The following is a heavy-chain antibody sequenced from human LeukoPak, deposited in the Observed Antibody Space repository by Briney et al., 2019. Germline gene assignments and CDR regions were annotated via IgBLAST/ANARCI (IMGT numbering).Heavy chain of an antibody. Sequence: GGSLRLSCAASGFTFSSYAMQWVRQAPGKGLEWVAIISYDGGVRYYGDSVRGRFTISRDNSKNTVYLQMNSLRADDTAVYYCARDRDLGVVTPWCDYWGQGVLVTVSS. CDR1: GFTFSSYA. V-gene: IGHV3-30*04. CDR2: ISYDGGVR. CDR3: ARDRDLGVVTPWCDY. J-gene: IGHJ4*02. D-gene: IGHD2-2*01.